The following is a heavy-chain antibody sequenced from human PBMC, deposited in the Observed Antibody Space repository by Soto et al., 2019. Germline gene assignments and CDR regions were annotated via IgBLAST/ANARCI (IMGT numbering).Heavy chain of an antibody. V-gene: IGHV1-18*01. Sequence: QVQLEQSGAEVKKPGASVKVSCKASGYTFTSYGISRVRQAPGQGLEWMGWISDYNGNTNYAQKLQRRVTTTPDTSTSKDYMELRSLRSDDTAVYCCAGERTTVTNNAAFDIWGQGTMVSVSS. CDR1: GYTFTSYG. D-gene: IGHD4-17*01. CDR3: AGERTTVTNNAAFDI. CDR2: ISDYNGNT. J-gene: IGHJ3*02.